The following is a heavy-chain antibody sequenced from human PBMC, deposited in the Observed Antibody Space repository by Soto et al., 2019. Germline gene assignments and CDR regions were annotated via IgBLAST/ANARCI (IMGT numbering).Heavy chain of an antibody. V-gene: IGHV4-4*07. CDR2: IYTSGST. CDR3: ARGYYYGSGSYYLDYYYYGMDA. D-gene: IGHD3-10*01. Sequence: SETLSLTCTVSGGSTSSYYWSWIRQPAGKGLEWIGRIYTSGSTNYNPSLKSRVTMSVDTSKNQFSLKLSSVTAADTAVYYCARGYYYGSGSYYLDYYYYGMDAWGQGTTVTVSS. CDR1: GGSTSSYY. J-gene: IGHJ6*02.